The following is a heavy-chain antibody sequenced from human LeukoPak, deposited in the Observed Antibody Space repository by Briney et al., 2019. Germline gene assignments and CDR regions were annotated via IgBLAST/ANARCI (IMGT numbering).Heavy chain of an antibody. CDR3: ARDRYYYDRSGYYYSVRDPFDI. J-gene: IGHJ3*02. CDR1: GYTFTSYG. CDR2: ISGNNGAT. D-gene: IGHD3-22*01. Sequence: ASVKVSCKASGYTFTSYGISWVRQAPGQGLEWMGWISGNNGATKYLEKLQGRITMTTDTSTSTAYMELRSLRSDDTAVYYCARDRYYYDRSGYYYSVRDPFDIWGQGTLVTVSS. V-gene: IGHV1-18*01.